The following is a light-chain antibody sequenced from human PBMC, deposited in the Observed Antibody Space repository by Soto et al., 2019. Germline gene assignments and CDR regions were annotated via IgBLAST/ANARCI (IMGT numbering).Light chain of an antibody. Sequence: QSVLTQPRSVSGSPGQSVTISCTGTSSDVDDYNYVSWFQQHPGKAPKLMIYDVSERPSGVPDRFSGSKSGNAASLTISGLQAEDEADYYCSSFTTSHTYVFGTGTKVTVL. CDR2: DVS. J-gene: IGLJ1*01. V-gene: IGLV2-11*01. CDR1: SSDVDDYNY. CDR3: SSFTTSHTYV.